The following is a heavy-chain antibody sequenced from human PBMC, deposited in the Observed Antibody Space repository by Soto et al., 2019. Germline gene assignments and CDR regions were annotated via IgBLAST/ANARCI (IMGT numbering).Heavy chain of an antibody. D-gene: IGHD1-7*01. V-gene: IGHV3-23*01. CDR2: ITASGGTT. J-gene: IGHJ3*02. Sequence: EVKLLESGGGLVQPGGSLRLSCAASGFTFSSYSMSWVRQAPGKGLEWVSHITASGGTTYYADSVKGRFTISRDSSRSTLYLQMNSLRAEDTALYYCAKCMQVNWNYDAFHIWGQGSMVTVSS. CDR3: AKCMQVNWNYDAFHI. CDR1: GFTFSSYS.